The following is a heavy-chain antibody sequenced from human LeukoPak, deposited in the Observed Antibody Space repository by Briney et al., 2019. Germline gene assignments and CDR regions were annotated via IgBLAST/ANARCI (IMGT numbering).Heavy chain of an antibody. CDR1: GFTFSSYG. CDR2: IWYDGSNK. CDR3: AKLRYYGDYTCDAFDI. V-gene: IGHV3-33*06. Sequence: GGSLRLSCAASGFTFSSYGMHWVRQAPGKGLEWVAVIWYDGSNKYYADSVKGRFTISRDNSKNTLYLQMNSLRAEDTAVYYCAKLRYYGDYTCDAFDIWGQGTMVTVSS. J-gene: IGHJ3*02. D-gene: IGHD4-17*01.